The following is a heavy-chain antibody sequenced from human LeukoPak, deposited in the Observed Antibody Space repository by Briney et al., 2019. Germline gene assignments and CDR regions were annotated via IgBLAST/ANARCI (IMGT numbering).Heavy chain of an antibody. CDR2: ISYSGST. CDR3: ARRRELLRRNWYFDL. Sequence: PSETLSLTCTVSGGSISSYYWSWIRQPPGKGLEWIGYISYSGSTNYNPSLKSRVTISVDTSKNQFSLKLSSVTATDTAVYYCARRRELLRRNWYFDLWGRGTLVTVSS. J-gene: IGHJ2*01. D-gene: IGHD1-26*01. CDR1: GGSISSYY. V-gene: IGHV4-59*08.